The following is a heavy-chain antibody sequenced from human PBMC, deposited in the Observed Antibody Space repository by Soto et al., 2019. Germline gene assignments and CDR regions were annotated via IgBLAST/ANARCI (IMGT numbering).Heavy chain of an antibody. CDR3: ARRYYGSGSYTSAGMDV. CDR2: IYYSGST. D-gene: IGHD3-10*01. Sequence: QVQLQDAGPGLVKPSQTLSLTCTVSGGSISSGDYYWSWIRQPPGKGREWIGYIYYSGSTYYNPSLKSRVTISVDTSQNQFSLKLSAVTAADTAVYYWARRYYGSGSYTSAGMDVWGQGTTVTVSS. V-gene: IGHV4-30-4*01. CDR1: GGSISSGDYY. J-gene: IGHJ6*02.